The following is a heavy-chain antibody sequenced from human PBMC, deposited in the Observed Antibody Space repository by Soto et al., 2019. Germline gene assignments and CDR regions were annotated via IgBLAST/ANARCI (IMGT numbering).Heavy chain of an antibody. Sequence: SVKVSCKASGGTFSSYAISWVRQAPGQGLEWMGGIIPIFGTANYAQKFQGRVTITADESTSTAYMELSSLRSEDTAVYYCARAGTAMVTGWFDPWGQGTPVTVSS. CDR1: GGTFSSYA. CDR2: IIPIFGTA. CDR3: ARAGTAMVTGWFDP. D-gene: IGHD5-18*01. J-gene: IGHJ5*02. V-gene: IGHV1-69*13.